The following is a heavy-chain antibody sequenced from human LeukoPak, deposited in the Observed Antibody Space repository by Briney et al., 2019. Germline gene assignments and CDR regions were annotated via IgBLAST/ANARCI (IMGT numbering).Heavy chain of an antibody. CDR3: ARDPNYYGSGTFSVRNWFDP. CDR1: GYTFSSYG. CDR2: ISGYNGNT. V-gene: IGHV1-18*04. Sequence: ASVKVSCKASGYTFSSYGISWVRQAPGQGLEWMGWISGYNGNTNCAQKLQGRVTVTTDTSTSTAYTELRSLRSDDTAVYYCARDPNYYGSGTFSVRNWFDPWGQGTLVTVSS. D-gene: IGHD3-10*01. J-gene: IGHJ5*02.